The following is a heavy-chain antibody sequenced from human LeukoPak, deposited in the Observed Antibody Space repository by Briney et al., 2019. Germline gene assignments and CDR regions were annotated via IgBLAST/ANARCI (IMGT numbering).Heavy chain of an antibody. D-gene: IGHD2-2*01. V-gene: IGHV4-61*09. J-gene: IGHJ3*01. CDR1: AVSISSGNCY. CDR2: VYSTGNT. Sequence: PSETLSLTCTVSAVSISSGNCYWSWIRQSAGKGLKWIGHVYSTGNTKYNPSLKSRVTISADTSKNQISLRLRSVTAADTAMFYCARDGDAVSAALAGAFDLWGRGTMVTVSS. CDR3: ARDGDAVSAALAGAFDL.